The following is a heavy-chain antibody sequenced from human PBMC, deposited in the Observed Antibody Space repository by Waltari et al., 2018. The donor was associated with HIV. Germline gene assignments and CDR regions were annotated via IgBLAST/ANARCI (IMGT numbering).Heavy chain of an antibody. Sequence: EEQLVESGGGLVQPGGCLRLSGAASGSTFCRYAVTWVRQSPGKGRELIAYISSESTNIQYADSVKGRFTVSRDNAEESLYLEMNSLRDEDTAVYYCARDTLNFYFGLDVWGQGTTVTVSS. CDR1: GSTFCRYA. CDR2: ISSESTNI. D-gene: IGHD2-15*01. CDR3: ARDTLNFYFGLDV. V-gene: IGHV3-48*02. J-gene: IGHJ6*02.